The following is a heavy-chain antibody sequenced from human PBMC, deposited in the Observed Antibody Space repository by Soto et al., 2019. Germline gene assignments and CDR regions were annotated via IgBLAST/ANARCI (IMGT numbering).Heavy chain of an antibody. CDR1: GYTFTSYY. CDR2: INPSGGRT. Sequence: QVLLVQSGAEVTRPGASVKVSCKASGYTFTSYYMHWVRQAPGQGLEWMAMINPSGGRTKYAQIFQGRVTLTRDTSTGTVDMELSSLTSDDTAIYYCARGPSCGGDCYLFDYWGQGTQVTVSS. J-gene: IGHJ4*02. CDR3: ARGPSCGGDCYLFDY. D-gene: IGHD2-21*02. V-gene: IGHV1-46*01.